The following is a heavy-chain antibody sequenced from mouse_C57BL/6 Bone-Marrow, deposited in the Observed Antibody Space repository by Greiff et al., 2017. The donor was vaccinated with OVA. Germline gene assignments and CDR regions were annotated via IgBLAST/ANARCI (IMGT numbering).Heavy chain of an antibody. CDR2: IYPGSGST. CDR1: GYTFTSYW. V-gene: IGHV1-55*01. D-gene: IGHD1-1*01. J-gene: IGHJ1*03. Sequence: QVQLQQPGAELVKPGASVKMSCKASGYTFTSYWITWVKQRPGQGLEWIGDIYPGSGSTNYNEKFKSKATLTVDTASSTAFMHLSSLTAEDSAVYYCARRYYGSSYWYFDVGGTGTTVTVSS. CDR3: ARRYYGSSYWYFDV.